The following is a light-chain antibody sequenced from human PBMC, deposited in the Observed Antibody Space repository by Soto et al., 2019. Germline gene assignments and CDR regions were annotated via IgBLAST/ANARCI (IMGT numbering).Light chain of an antibody. J-gene: IGKJ5*01. CDR1: QRLSASD. Sequence: EIVLTQSPATLSLSPGQRATLSCRAIQRLSASDVAWYQKKPSPARKFLIYGVSSRATGIPDRFSGSGSGTDFTLTISRLAPEDFAVYHCQQYGSSPLITFGQGTRLEIK. CDR3: QQYGSSPLIT. CDR2: GVS. V-gene: IGKV3-20*01.